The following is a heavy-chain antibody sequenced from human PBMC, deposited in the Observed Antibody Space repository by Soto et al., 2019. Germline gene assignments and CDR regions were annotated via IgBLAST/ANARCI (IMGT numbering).Heavy chain of an antibody. Sequence: GGSLRLSCAASGLTFRSYAMHWVRRAPGKGLEWVAVISYDGSNKYNADSVKGRFTISRDNSKNMLYLQMDSLRAEDTAVYYCAREMATTDNYYGMDVWGRGTTVTVSS. D-gene: IGHD1-1*01. CDR1: GLTFRSYA. CDR3: AREMATTDNYYGMDV. J-gene: IGHJ6*02. V-gene: IGHV3-30-3*01. CDR2: ISYDGSNK.